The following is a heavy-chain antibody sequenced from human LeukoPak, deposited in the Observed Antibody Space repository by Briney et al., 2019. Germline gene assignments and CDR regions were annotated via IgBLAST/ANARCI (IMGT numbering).Heavy chain of an antibody. CDR2: IYSGGST. V-gene: IGHV3-53*01. Sequence: PGGSLRLSCAASGFTFSDYYMSWVRQAPGKGLEWVSVIYSGGSTYYADSVKGRFTISRDNSKNTLYLQMNSLRAEDTAVYYCARGRPRGNFDYWGQGTLVTVSS. CDR1: GFTFSDYY. CDR3: ARGRPRGNFDY. J-gene: IGHJ4*02.